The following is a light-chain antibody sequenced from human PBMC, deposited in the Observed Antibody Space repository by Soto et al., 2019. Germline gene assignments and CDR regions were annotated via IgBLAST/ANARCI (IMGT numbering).Light chain of an antibody. CDR2: EIP. Sequence: EIVLTQSPGTLSLSPGERATLSCRASQSVSSSHLGWYQKKPGQAPRLLICEIPDRDSDIPDRFSGSGSGTDFTLTISRVEPEDAAVYYCQYYGTSPLYTFGQGTKLEIK. CDR1: QSVSSSH. V-gene: IGKV3-20*01. CDR3: QYYGTSPLYT. J-gene: IGKJ2*01.